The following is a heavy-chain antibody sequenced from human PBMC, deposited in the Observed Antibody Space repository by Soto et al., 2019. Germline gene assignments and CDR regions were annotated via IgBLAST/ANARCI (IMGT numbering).Heavy chain of an antibody. V-gene: IGHV4-4*02. CDR2: IYHSGST. Sequence: QVQLQESGPGLVKPSGTLSLTCAVSGGSISSSNWWSWVRQPPGKGLEWIGEIYHSGSTNYNPSPKGRATISVEKSRTPFSRKLGPVTAAGTAGYYGGGGGGITRDAFDIWGQGTMVTVSS. J-gene: IGHJ3*02. D-gene: IGHD1-20*01. CDR3: GGGGGITRDAFDI. CDR1: GGSISSSNW.